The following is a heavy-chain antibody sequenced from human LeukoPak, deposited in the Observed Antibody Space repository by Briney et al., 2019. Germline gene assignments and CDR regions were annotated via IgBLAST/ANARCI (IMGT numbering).Heavy chain of an antibody. CDR2: ISSSSSTI. Sequence: GGSLRLSCAASGFTFNTYAMNWVRQAPGKGLEWVSYISSSSSTIYYADSVKGRFTISRDNAKNSLYLQMNSLRAEDTAVYYCAREDCSGGNCFYNRYYYYGLDVWGQGTTVTVSS. D-gene: IGHD2-15*01. J-gene: IGHJ6*02. CDR3: AREDCSGGNCFYNRYYYYGLDV. V-gene: IGHV3-48*04. CDR1: GFTFNTYA.